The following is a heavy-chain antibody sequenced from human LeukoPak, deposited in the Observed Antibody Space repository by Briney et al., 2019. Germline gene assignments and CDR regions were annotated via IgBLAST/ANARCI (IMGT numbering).Heavy chain of an antibody. Sequence: GASVKVSCKASGGTFSSYAISWVRQAPGQGLEWMGGIIPNFGTANYAQKFQGRVTITTDESTSTAYMELSSLRSEDTAVYYCARELYGCGDCYSGDDPFDIWGQGTMVTVSS. CDR3: ARELYGCGDCYSGDDPFDI. CDR2: IIPNFGTA. J-gene: IGHJ3*02. D-gene: IGHD2-21*02. CDR1: GGTFSSYA. V-gene: IGHV1-69*05.